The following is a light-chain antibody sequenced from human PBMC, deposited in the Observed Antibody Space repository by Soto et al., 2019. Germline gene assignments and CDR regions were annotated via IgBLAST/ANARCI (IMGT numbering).Light chain of an antibody. CDR1: QRISRC. CDR2: DAS. Sequence: DIQMTQSPSTLSASVGYRFSITCRASQRISRCLAWYQQKPGKAPTLLIYDASSLQSGVPSRFSGSGSGTEFTLTISSLQPDDFATYYCQQYQIDWTFGQGTKVDI. CDR3: QQYQIDWT. V-gene: IGKV1-5*01. J-gene: IGKJ1*01.